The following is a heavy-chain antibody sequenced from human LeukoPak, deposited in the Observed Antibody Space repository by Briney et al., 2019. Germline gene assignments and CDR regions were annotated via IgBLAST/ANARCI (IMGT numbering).Heavy chain of an antibody. D-gene: IGHD3-10*02. CDR3: VRESVRDYYFDY. Sequence: GGSLRLSCTGSGFRFGGYSLSWVRQAPGKGLEWVGFIRSKALYGTSEYDASVEGRFSISRDASNNIAYLQMNRLKTEDTAVYFCVRESVRDYYFDYWGQGTLVTVSS. J-gene: IGHJ4*02. CDR1: GFRFGGYS. CDR2: IRSKALYGTS. V-gene: IGHV3-49*04.